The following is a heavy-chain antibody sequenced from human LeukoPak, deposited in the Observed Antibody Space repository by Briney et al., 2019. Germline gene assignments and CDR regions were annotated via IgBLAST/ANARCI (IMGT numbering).Heavy chain of an antibody. CDR3: ARAVLYHYDSSGYYCNWFDP. CDR2: IDYRGST. V-gene: IGHV4-59*01. Sequence: SETLSLTCTVSGGSISSYYWSWIRQPPGKGLEWIGYIDYRGSTNYNPSLKSRVTISVDTSKNQFSLKLSSVTAADTAVYYCARAVLYHYDSSGYYCNWFDPWGQGTLVTVSS. D-gene: IGHD3-22*01. CDR1: GGSISSYY. J-gene: IGHJ5*02.